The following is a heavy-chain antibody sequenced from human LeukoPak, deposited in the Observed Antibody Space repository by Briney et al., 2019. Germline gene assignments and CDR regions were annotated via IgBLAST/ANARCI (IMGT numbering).Heavy chain of an antibody. CDR2: IKPDGTTK. D-gene: IGHD6-13*01. Sequence: PGGSLRLSCVASGFTFSNYGMHWVRQAPGKGLEWVANIKPDGTTKFYVDSVKGRFTISRDNALNSLYLQMNSLRAEDTAIYYCARSIPYGTTWYGRSDYWGQGTLVTVSS. CDR3: ARSIPYGTTWYGRSDY. J-gene: IGHJ4*02. CDR1: GFTFSNYG. V-gene: IGHV3-7*03.